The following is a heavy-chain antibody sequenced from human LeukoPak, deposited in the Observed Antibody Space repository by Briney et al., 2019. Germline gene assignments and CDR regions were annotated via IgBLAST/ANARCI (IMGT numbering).Heavy chain of an antibody. Sequence: PGGSLRLSCAASGFTFSSYAMSWVRLAPGKGLEWVSAISGSGGSTYYADSVKGRFTISRDNSKNTLYLQMNSLRAEDTAVYYCAKGPYSGSYYSNDYWGQGTLVTVSS. CDR1: GFTFSSYA. V-gene: IGHV3-23*01. J-gene: IGHJ4*02. CDR3: AKGPYSGSYYSNDY. CDR2: ISGSGGST. D-gene: IGHD1-26*01.